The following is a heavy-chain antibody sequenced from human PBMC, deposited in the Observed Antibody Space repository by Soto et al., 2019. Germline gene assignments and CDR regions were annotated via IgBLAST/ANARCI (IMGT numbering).Heavy chain of an antibody. D-gene: IGHD2-2*02. CDR3: ASSDTPYYFDY. CDR1: GGSISSGGYS. J-gene: IGHJ4*02. Sequence: QLQLQESGSGLVNPSQTLSLTCAVSGGSISSGGYSWSWIRQPPGKGLEWIGYIYHSGSTYYNPSLKSRVTISVDRSKNQFSLKLSSVTAADTAVYYCASSDTPYYFDYWGQGTLVTVSS. V-gene: IGHV4-30-2*01. CDR2: IYHSGST.